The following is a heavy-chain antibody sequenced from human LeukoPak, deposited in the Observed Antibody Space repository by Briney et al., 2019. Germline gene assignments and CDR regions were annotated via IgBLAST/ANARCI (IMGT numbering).Heavy chain of an antibody. CDR3: ARDMGSRYEKPYYYYYYYMDV. J-gene: IGHJ6*03. Sequence: PGGSLRLSCAASGFTFSSYAMHWVRQAPGKGLEWVAVISYDGSNKYYADSVKGRFTISRDNSKNTLYLQMNSLRAEDTAVYYCARDMGSRYEKPYYYYYYYMDVGGKGTTVTVSS. CDR1: GFTFSSYA. CDR2: ISYDGSNK. D-gene: IGHD5-12*01. V-gene: IGHV3-30*04.